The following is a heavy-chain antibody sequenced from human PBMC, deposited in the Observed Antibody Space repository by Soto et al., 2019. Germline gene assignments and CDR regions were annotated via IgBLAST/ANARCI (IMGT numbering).Heavy chain of an antibody. V-gene: IGHV3-30-3*01. CDR2: ITYDGSTK. CDR3: AREEWGYMLGY. D-gene: IGHD6-13*01. Sequence: QVQLVESGGGVVQPGRSLRLSCAASGFTFSYDAMHWVRQAPGKGLEWVALITYDGSTKYYADSVKGRFTISRDKSSNTLELQMTSLRPEDTAMYYCAREEWGYMLGYWVQGTLVPVSS. J-gene: IGHJ4*01. CDR1: GFTFSYDA.